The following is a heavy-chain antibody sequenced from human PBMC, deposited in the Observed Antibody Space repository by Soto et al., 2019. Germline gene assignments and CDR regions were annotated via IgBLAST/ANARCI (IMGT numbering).Heavy chain of an antibody. J-gene: IGHJ5*02. V-gene: IGHV1-18*01. CDR1: GYTFTSYG. CDR2: ISAYNGNT. CDR3: ARDHGWSVSPALDWFDP. Sequence: ASVKVSCKASGYTFTSYGISWVRQAPGQGLEWMGWISAYNGNTNYAQKLQGRVTMTTDTYTSTAYMELRSLRSDDTAVYYCARDHGWSVSPALDWFDPWGQGTLVTVSS. D-gene: IGHD6-19*01.